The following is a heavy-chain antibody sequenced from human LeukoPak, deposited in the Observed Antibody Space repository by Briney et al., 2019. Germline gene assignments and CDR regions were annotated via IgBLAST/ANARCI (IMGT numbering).Heavy chain of an antibody. D-gene: IGHD3-22*01. J-gene: IGHJ4*02. V-gene: IGHV3-23*01. Sequence: QTGGSLRLSCAASGFTFSSYAMSWVRQAPGKGLEWVSAISGSGGSTYYADSVKGRFTISRDNSKNTLYLQMNSLRAEDTAVYYCAKPGITMIVVVTQHMYYFDYWGQGTLVTVSS. CDR2: ISGSGGST. CDR1: GFTFSSYA. CDR3: AKPGITMIVVVTQHMYYFDY.